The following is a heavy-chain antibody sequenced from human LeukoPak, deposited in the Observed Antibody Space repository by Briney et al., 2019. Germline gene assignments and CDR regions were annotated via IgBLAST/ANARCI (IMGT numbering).Heavy chain of an antibody. D-gene: IGHD3-22*01. CDR2: IWYDGSNK. V-gene: IGHV3-33*06. CDR1: GFTFSSYG. J-gene: IGHJ4*02. Sequence: GRSLRLSCAASGFTFSSYGMHWVRQAPGKGLEWVAVIWYDGSNKYYADSVKGRFTISRDNSKDTLYLQMNSLRAEDTAVYYCAKAQYYYDSSGYFEAFDYWGQGTLVTVSS. CDR3: AKAQYYYDSSGYFEAFDY.